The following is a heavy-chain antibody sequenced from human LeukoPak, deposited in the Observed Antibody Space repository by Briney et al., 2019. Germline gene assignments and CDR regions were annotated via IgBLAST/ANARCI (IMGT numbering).Heavy chain of an antibody. CDR1: GGSISSYY. J-gene: IGHJ5*02. Sequence: SETPSLTCTVSGGSISSYYWSWIRQPPGKGLEWIGYIYYSGSTNYNPSLKSRVTISVDTSKNQFSLRLSSVTAADTAVYYCARSYYDFWSGPFDPWGQGTLVTVSS. V-gene: IGHV4-59*01. CDR2: IYYSGST. CDR3: ARSYYDFWSGPFDP. D-gene: IGHD3-3*01.